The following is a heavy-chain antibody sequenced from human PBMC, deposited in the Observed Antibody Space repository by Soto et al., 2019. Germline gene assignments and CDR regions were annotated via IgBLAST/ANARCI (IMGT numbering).Heavy chain of an antibody. CDR1: GGSISSGGYY. CDR2: IYYSGST. CDR3: ARDRQDYGDYSLFDY. J-gene: IGHJ4*02. V-gene: IGHV4-31*03. Sequence: QVQLQESGPGLVKPSQTLSLTCTVSGGSISSGGYYWSWIRQHPGKGLEWIGYIYYSGSTYYNPSLKSRVTISVDTSKNQFSLKLSSVTAADTAVYYCARDRQDYGDYSLFDYWGQGTLVTVSS. D-gene: IGHD4-17*01.